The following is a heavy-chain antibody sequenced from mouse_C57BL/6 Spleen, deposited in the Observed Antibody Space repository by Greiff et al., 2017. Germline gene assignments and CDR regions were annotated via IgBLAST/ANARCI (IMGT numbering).Heavy chain of an antibody. CDR1: GFTFSDYG. CDR3: ASRGGNYWFAY. J-gene: IGHJ3*01. CDR2: ISSGSSTI. V-gene: IGHV5-17*01. Sequence: EVMLVESGGGLVKPGGSLKLSCAASGFTFSDYGMHWVRQAPEKGREWVAYISSGSSTIYYADTVKGRFTISRDNAKNTLFLQMTSLRSEDTAMYYCASRGGNYWFAYWGQGTLVTVSA. D-gene: IGHD2-1*01.